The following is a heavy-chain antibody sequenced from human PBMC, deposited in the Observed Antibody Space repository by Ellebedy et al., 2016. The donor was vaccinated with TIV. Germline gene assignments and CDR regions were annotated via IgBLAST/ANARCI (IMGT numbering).Heavy chain of an antibody. V-gene: IGHV4-30-4*01. J-gene: IGHJ6*02. CDR1: GGSISSGDYY. Sequence: MPSETLSLTCTVSGGSISSGDYYWSWIRQPPGKGLEWIGYIYYSGSTYYNPSLKSRVTISVDTSKNQFSLKLSSVTAADTAVFYCAREISHYYGMDVWGQGTTVTVSS. CDR3: AREISHYYGMDV. CDR2: IYYSGST. D-gene: IGHD3-3*01.